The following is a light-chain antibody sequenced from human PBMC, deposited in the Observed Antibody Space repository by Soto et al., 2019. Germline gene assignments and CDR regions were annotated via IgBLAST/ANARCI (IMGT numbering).Light chain of an antibody. V-gene: IGLV9-49*01. CDR2: VGTGGIVG. Sequence: QLVLTQPPSASASLGASVTLTCTLSSGYSNYKVDWYQQRPGKGPRFVMRVGTGGIVGSKGDGIPARFSVLGSGLNRYLTIKNIQEEDESDYHCGADHGSGSNDVFGTGTKVTVL. CDR1: SGYSNYK. CDR3: GADHGSGSNDV. J-gene: IGLJ1*01.